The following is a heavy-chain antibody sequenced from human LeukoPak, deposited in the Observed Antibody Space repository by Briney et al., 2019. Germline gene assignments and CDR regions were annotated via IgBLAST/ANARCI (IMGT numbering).Heavy chain of an antibody. J-gene: IGHJ4*02. V-gene: IGHV3-23*01. CDR1: GFTVSSNF. D-gene: IGHD6-19*01. CDR3: APRGWYFY. Sequence: GGSLRLSCAASGFTVSSNFMSWVRQAPGKGLEWVSAISGSGGSTYYADSVKGRFTISRDNSKNTLYLQMNSLRAEDTAVYYCAPRGWYFYWGQGTLVTVSS. CDR2: ISGSGGST.